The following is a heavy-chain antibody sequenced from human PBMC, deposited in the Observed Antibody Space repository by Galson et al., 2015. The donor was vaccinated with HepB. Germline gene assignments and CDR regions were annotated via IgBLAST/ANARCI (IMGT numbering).Heavy chain of an antibody. Sequence: SVKVSCKASGGTFSIYAISWVRQAPGQGLEWLGRIILTLARPNYAQKFQGRITITADKSTSTAYMDLSSLTSVDTAVYYCASLRYSGSYYLDWGQGTLVTVSS. CDR1: GGTFSIYA. V-gene: IGHV1-69*04. D-gene: IGHD1-26*01. J-gene: IGHJ4*02. CDR2: IILTLARP. CDR3: ASLRYSGSYYLD.